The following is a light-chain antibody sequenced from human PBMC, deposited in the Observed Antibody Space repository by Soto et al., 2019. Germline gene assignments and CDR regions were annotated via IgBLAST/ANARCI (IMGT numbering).Light chain of an antibody. J-gene: IGLJ1*01. CDR1: SSNIGAGYD. V-gene: IGLV1-40*01. Sequence: QSVLTQPPSVSGAPGHRVPISCTGSSSNIGAGYDVHWYQQLPETAPKLLIYRNTNRPSGVPDRFSGSKSGTSASLAITGLQAEDEADYYCQSYDGSLTAVYVFGTGTKVTVL. CDR3: QSYDGSLTAVYV. CDR2: RNT.